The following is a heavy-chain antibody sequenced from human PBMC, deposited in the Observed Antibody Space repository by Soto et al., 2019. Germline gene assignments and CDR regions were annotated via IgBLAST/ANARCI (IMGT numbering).Heavy chain of an antibody. D-gene: IGHD3-10*01. CDR3: ARGGSLYYYHGVDV. CDR2: IDSGDTT. Sequence: ESGGGLIQPGGSLRLSCAASGFTVSSNYMTWVRQPPGKGLEWVSNIDSGDTTYYADSVKGRFTISRDNSKNTLFLQMNSLRAEDTAVYYCARGGSLYYYHGVDVWGQGTTVTVSS. J-gene: IGHJ6*02. V-gene: IGHV3-53*03. CDR1: GFTVSSNY.